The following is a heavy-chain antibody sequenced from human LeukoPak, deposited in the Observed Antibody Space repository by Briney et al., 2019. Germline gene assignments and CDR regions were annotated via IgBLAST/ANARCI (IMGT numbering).Heavy chain of an antibody. Sequence: ASETLSLTCAVYGGSFSGYYWSWIRQPPGKGLEWIGEINHSGSTNYNPSLKSRVTISVDTSKNQFSLKLSSVTAADTAVYYYATGRARYYGSGSYSLWGQGTLVTVSS. CDR2: INHSGST. J-gene: IGHJ4*02. V-gene: IGHV4-34*01. CDR3: ATGRARYYGSGSYSL. D-gene: IGHD3-10*01. CDR1: GGSFSGYY.